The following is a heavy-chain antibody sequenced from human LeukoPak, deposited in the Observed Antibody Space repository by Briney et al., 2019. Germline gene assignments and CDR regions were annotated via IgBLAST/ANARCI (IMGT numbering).Heavy chain of an antibody. V-gene: IGHV4-59*01. J-gene: IGHJ4*02. CDR2: IYYSGST. Sequence: SETLSLTCTVSGGSISSYYWSWIRQPPGKGLEWIGYIYYSGSTNYNPSLKSRVTISVDTSKNQFSLRLSSVTAADTAVYYCARSLLPAAMPCFDYWGQGTLVTVSS. CDR1: GGSISSYY. CDR3: ARSLLPAAMPCFDY. D-gene: IGHD2-2*01.